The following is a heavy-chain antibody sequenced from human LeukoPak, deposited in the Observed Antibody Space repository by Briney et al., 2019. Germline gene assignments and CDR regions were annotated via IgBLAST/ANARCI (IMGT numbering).Heavy chain of an antibody. CDR3: ARDSGWLTEFDY. CDR1: GFTFSSYA. CDR2: ISYDGSNK. D-gene: IGHD6-19*01. J-gene: IGHJ4*02. V-gene: IGHV3-30-3*01. Sequence: GGSLRLSCAASGFTFSSYAVHWVRQAPGKGLEWVSVISYDGSNKFYADSVKGRFTISRDNSKNTLFLQMNSLRAEDTAVYYCARDSGWLTEFDYWGQGTLVAVSS.